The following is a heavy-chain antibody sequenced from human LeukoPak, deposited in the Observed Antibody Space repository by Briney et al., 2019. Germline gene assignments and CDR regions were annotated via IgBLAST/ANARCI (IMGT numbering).Heavy chain of an antibody. D-gene: IGHD2-21*02. Sequence: PGGSLRLSCAASGFTFSGSALHWVRQPPGKRLEWIATVHSRGTTYYNASLESRVTISVDTAKNQFSLRLSSVTAADTAVYYCVRLPTGYPNWFDHWGQGTLVTVSS. V-gene: IGHV4-59*04. CDR2: VHSRGTT. CDR3: VRLPTGYPNWFDH. CDR1: GFTFSGSALH. J-gene: IGHJ5*02.